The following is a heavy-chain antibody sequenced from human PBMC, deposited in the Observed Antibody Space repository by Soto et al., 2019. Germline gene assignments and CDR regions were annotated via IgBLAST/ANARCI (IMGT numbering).Heavy chain of an antibody. CDR2: ISWNSGSI. CDR3: AKDMRYSSAGYFDY. D-gene: IGHD6-25*01. CDR1: RFTFDDYA. V-gene: IGHV3-9*01. J-gene: IGHJ4*02. Sequence: PGGSLRLSCAASRFTFDDYAMHWVRQAPWKGLEWVSGISWNSGSICYADSVKGRFTISRDNAKNSLYLQMNSLRAEDTALYYCAKDMRYSSAGYFDYWCQGALDNVST.